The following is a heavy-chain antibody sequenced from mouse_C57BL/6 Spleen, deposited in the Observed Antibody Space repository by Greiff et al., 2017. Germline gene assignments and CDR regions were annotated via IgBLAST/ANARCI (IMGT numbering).Heavy chain of an antibody. D-gene: IGHD2-2*01. CDR2: IDPSDSYT. Sequence: QVQLQQPGAELVMPGASVKLSCKASGYTFTSYWMHWVKQRPGQGLEWIGEIDPSDSYTNYNQKFKGKSTLTVDKSSSPAYMQLSSLTSEDSAVYYCARGGYGYLYYFDYWGQGTTLTVSS. J-gene: IGHJ2*01. V-gene: IGHV1-69*01. CDR3: ARGGYGYLYYFDY. CDR1: GYTFTSYW.